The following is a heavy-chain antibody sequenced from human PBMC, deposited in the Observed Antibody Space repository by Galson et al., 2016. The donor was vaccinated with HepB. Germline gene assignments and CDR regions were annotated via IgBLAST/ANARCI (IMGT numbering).Heavy chain of an antibody. CDR2: INPNSGGT. V-gene: IGHV1-2*02. D-gene: IGHD1-20*01. CDR3: AREISITGPTYSFDY. CDR1: GYTFTDFY. Sequence: SVKVSCKASGYTFTDFYIHWVRQAPGQGLEWMGWINPNSGGTNYAQKFQGRVTMTSDSSISTAYTVLSRLRADDAAVFFCAREISITGPTYSFDYWGQGTLVTVSS. J-gene: IGHJ4*02.